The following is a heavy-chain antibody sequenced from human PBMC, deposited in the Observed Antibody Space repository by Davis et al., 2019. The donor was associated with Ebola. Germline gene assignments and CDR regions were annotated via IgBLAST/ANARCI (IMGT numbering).Heavy chain of an antibody. CDR1: GGSISNYY. D-gene: IGHD3-9*01. CDR2: IYYSGST. V-gene: IGHV4-59*12. Sequence: SETLSLTCTVSGGSISNYYWSWIRQPPGKGLEWIGYIYYSGSTNYNPSLKSRVTISVDKSKNQFSLKLSSVTAADTAVYYCARESYDILTGYSPDWGQGTLVTVSS. J-gene: IGHJ4*02. CDR3: ARESYDILTGYSPD.